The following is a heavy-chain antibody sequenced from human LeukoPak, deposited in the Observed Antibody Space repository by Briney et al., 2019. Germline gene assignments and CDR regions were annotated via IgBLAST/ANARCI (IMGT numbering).Heavy chain of an antibody. V-gene: IGHV3-30*18. CDR3: AKEGGRYYFDY. CDR2: ISYDGSNK. J-gene: IGHJ4*02. D-gene: IGHD1-14*01. Sequence: GGSLRLSCAASGFTFSSYAMSWVRQAPGKGLEWVAVISYDGSNKYYADSVKGRFTISRDNSKNTLYLQMNSLRAEDTAVYYCAKEGGRYYFDYWGQGTLVTVSS. CDR1: GFTFSSYA.